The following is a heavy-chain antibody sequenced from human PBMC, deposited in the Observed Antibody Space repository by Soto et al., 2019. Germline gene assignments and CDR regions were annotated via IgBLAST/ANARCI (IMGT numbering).Heavy chain of an antibody. V-gene: IGHV3-23*01. J-gene: IGHJ3*02. CDR2: ISGSGGST. Sequence: QTGGSLRLSCAASGFSFGSYAMSWVRQAPGKGLEWVSAISGSGGSTYYADSVKGRFTISRDNSKNTLYLQMNSLRAEDTAVYYCATPKGEVYSNGVPHDAFDICGQGTMVTVSS. D-gene: IGHD4-4*01. CDR1: GFSFGSYA. CDR3: ATPKGEVYSNGVPHDAFDI.